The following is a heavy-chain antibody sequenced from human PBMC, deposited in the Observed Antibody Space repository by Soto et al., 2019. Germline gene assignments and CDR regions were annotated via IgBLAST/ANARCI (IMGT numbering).Heavy chain of an antibody. D-gene: IGHD3-9*01. J-gene: IGHJ5*02. Sequence: SETVSLTCTVSGGSINGYFWSWIRQPPGKGLEWVGYIYYSGSTNYNPSLKSRLTISVDTSKNQFSLKLSSVTAADTAVYYCARGLRYFEWLSSGQGTLVTVSS. CDR1: GGSINGYF. CDR3: ARGLRYFEWLS. V-gene: IGHV4-59*01. CDR2: IYYSGST.